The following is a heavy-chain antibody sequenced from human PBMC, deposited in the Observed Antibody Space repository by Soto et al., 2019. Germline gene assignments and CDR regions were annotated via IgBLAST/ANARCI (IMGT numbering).Heavy chain of an antibody. CDR1: GGSFSGYY. Sequence: QVQLQQWGAGLLKPSETLSLTCAVYGGSFSGYYWSWIRQPPGKGLAWIGEINHSGSTSYNPSLKSRVTISVDTSKNQFSLKLSSVSAADTAVYYCARTLQGDYYFDYWGQGTLVTVSS. V-gene: IGHV4-34*01. D-gene: IGHD2-15*01. J-gene: IGHJ4*02. CDR2: INHSGST. CDR3: ARTLQGDYYFDY.